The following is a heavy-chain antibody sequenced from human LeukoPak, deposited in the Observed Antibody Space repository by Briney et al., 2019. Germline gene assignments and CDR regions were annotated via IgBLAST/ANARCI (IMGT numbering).Heavy chain of an antibody. J-gene: IGHJ4*02. V-gene: IGHV1-3*01. D-gene: IGHD3-10*01. CDR1: GYTFTSYA. CDR3: ARDLRYYGSGSYFGY. CDR2: INAGNGNT. Sequence: GASVKVSCKASGYTFTSYAMHWVRQAPGQRLEWMGWINAGNGNTKYSQKFQGRVTITRDTSASTAYMELSSLRSEDTAVYYCARDLRYYGSGSYFGYWGQGTLVTVSS.